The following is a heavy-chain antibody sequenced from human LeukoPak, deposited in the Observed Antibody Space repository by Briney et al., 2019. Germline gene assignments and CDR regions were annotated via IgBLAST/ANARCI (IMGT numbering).Heavy chain of an antibody. D-gene: IGHD1-26*01. CDR1: GFTFSSYE. J-gene: IGHJ4*02. CDR3: AREGRSFFFEY. CDR2: ISSSGGTI. V-gene: IGHV3-48*03. Sequence: GGSLRLPCAASGFTFSSYEMNWVRQAPGKGLEWVSYISSSGGTIYYADSVKGRFSISRGNAKNSLYLQMDSLRAEDTAVYYCAREGRSFFFEYWGQGILVTVST.